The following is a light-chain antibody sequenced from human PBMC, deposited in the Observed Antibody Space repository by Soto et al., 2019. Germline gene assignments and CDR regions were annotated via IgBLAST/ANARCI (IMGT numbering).Light chain of an antibody. Sequence: EIVLTHSPATLSLSPGERATLSCRASQSVSTYLAWYQQKPGQAPRLLIYDASNRATGIPGRFSGSGSGTDFTLTISSLEPEDFAVYYCQQRSNWPPRTFGQGTKLEMK. CDR2: DAS. J-gene: IGKJ2*01. CDR3: QQRSNWPPRT. CDR1: QSVSTY. V-gene: IGKV3-11*01.